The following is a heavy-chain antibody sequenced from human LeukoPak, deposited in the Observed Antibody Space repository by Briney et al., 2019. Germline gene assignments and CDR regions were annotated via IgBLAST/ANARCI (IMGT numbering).Heavy chain of an antibody. CDR1: GGSISSYY. D-gene: IGHD6-19*01. J-gene: IGHJ4*02. CDR2: IYYSGST. Sequence: SETLSLTCTVSGGSISSYYWSWIRQPPGKGLEWIGYIYYSGSTNYNPSLKSRVTISVDTSKNQLSLKLSSVTAADTAVYYCARVRAVAGSGKYFDYWGQGTLVTVSS. V-gene: IGHV4-59*01. CDR3: ARVRAVAGSGKYFDY.